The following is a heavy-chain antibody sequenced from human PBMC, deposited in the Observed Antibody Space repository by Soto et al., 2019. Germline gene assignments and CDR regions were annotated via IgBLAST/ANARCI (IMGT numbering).Heavy chain of an antibody. CDR2: IYPGDSDT. V-gene: IGHV5-51*01. CDR3: ARPRSHYYGSGSYYPDAFDI. D-gene: IGHD3-10*01. J-gene: IGHJ3*02. Sequence: GESLKISCKGSGYSFTSYWIGWVRQMPGKGLEWMGIIYPGDSDTRYSPSFQGQVTISADKSISTAYLQWSSLKASDTAMYYCARPRSHYYGSGSYYPDAFDIWGQGTMVTVSS. CDR1: GYSFTSYW.